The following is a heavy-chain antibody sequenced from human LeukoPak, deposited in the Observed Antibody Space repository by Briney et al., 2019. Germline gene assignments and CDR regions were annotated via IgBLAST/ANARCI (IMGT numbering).Heavy chain of an antibody. Sequence: GGSLRLSCAASGFTFSSYAMSWVRQAPGKGLEWVSAISGSGGSTYYADSVKGRFTTSRDNSKNTLYLQMNSLRAEDTAVYYCAKDIDPSPYSSSWNYWGQGTLVTVSS. D-gene: IGHD6-13*01. CDR2: ISGSGGST. CDR1: GFTFSSYA. V-gene: IGHV3-23*01. J-gene: IGHJ4*02. CDR3: AKDIDPSPYSSSWNY.